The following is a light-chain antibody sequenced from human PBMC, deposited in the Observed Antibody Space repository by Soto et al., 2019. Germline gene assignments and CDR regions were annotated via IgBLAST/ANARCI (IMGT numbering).Light chain of an antibody. Sequence: ERVMAQSPATLSVSPGERAALSCRASQSVTTSYLAWYQQKPGQAPRLLIYGASSRAAGIPDRFSGSGSGTDFTLTISRLEPEDFAVYYCQQYGSSSPTFGPGTKVDIK. CDR3: QQYGSSSPT. CDR2: GAS. J-gene: IGKJ3*01. V-gene: IGKV3-20*01. CDR1: QSVTTSY.